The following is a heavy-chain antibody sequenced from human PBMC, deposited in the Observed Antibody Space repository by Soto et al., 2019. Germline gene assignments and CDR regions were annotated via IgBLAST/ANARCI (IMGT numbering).Heavy chain of an antibody. CDR1: GCTFSSYA. CDR3: AKDLGYLDP. V-gene: IGHV3-23*01. Sequence: GPLRLSGSASGCTFSSYAMSWVRQAPGKGLEWVSAISGSGGSTYYADSVKGRFTISRDNSKNTLYLQMNSLRAEDTAVYYCAKDLGYLDPWGQGTLVTVSS. D-gene: IGHD3-16*01. CDR2: ISGSGGST. J-gene: IGHJ5*02.